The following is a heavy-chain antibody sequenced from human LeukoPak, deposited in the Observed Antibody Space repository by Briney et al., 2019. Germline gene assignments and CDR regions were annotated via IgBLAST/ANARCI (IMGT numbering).Heavy chain of an antibody. J-gene: IGHJ4*02. Sequence: PGGSLRLSCAASGFTFSSYWMSWVRQAPGKGLEWVANIKQDGSEKYYVDSVKGRFTISRGNAKNSLYLQMNSLRAEDTAVYYCAGLGGHRQTYDYWGQGTLVTVSS. CDR3: AGLGGHRQTYDY. CDR2: IKQDGSEK. CDR1: GFTFSSYW. D-gene: IGHD3-16*01. V-gene: IGHV3-7*01.